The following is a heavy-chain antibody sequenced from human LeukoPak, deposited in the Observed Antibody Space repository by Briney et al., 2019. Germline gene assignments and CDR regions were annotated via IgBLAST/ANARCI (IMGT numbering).Heavy chain of an antibody. Sequence: GGSLRLSCAASGFTFSSCGMYWVRQAPGKGLEWVAFIRYDGSNKYYADSVKGRFTISRDNFKNTLYLQMNSLRAEDTAVYYCAKEEKYQLLREGPDYWGQGTLVTVSS. CDR3: AKEEKYQLLREGPDY. CDR1: GFTFSSCG. V-gene: IGHV3-30*02. J-gene: IGHJ4*02. D-gene: IGHD2-2*01. CDR2: IRYDGSNK.